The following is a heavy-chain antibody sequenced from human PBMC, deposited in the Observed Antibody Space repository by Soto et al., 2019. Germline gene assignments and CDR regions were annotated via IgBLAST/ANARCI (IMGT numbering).Heavy chain of an antibody. CDR1: GFTFSNFA. J-gene: IGHJ3*02. V-gene: IGHV3-23*01. CDR3: AKVYFGESDGFDI. CDR2: ITASGRTP. Sequence: VNLLESGGGLVQPGGSLRLSCAASGFTFSNFAMSWVRQAPGRGLEWVSEITASGRTPSYADSVTGRFTIAKDESKNTLYLQMNSLRADDTALYYCAKVYFGESDGFDIWGQVTMVTVSS. D-gene: IGHD3-16*01.